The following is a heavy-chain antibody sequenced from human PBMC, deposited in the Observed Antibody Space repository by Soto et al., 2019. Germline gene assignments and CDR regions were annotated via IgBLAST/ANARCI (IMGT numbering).Heavy chain of an antibody. CDR3: ARNHWFSAYDLWSGYGGGRLDDINYLDP. Sequence: SETLSLTCTVSGGSISSSRYYWGWIRQPPGKGLKWIGSIYYSGSTYYNPSLKSRVTISVDTSKNQFSLKLSSVTAADTAAYYCARNHWFSAYDLWSGYGGGRLDDINYLDPWGQGLLVTVSS. CDR1: GGSISSSRYY. J-gene: IGHJ5*02. V-gene: IGHV4-39*01. D-gene: IGHD3-3*01. CDR2: IYYSGST.